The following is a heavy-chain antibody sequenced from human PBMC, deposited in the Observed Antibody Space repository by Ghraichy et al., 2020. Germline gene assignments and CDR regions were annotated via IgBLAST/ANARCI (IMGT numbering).Heavy chain of an antibody. Sequence: ASVKVSCKASGYTFTGYYMHWVRQAPGQGLEWMGWINPNSGGTNYAQKFQGRVTMTRDTSISTAYMELSRLRSDDTAVYYCARWWSRMGGYFHWGQGPLVTVSS. V-gene: IGHV1-2*02. CDR2: INPNSGGT. CDR3: ARWWSRMGGYFH. J-gene: IGHJ4*02. D-gene: IGHD3-22*01. CDR1: GYTFTGYY.